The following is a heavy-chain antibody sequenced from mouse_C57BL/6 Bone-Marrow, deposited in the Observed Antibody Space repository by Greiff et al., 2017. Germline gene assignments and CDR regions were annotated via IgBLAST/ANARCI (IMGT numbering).Heavy chain of an antibody. D-gene: IGHD1-1*01. CDR2: ISYDGSN. V-gene: IGHV3-6*01. Sequence: DVKLVESGPGLVKPSQSLSLTCSVTGYSITSGYYWNWIRQFPGNKLEWMGYISYDGSNNYNPSLKNRISITRDTSKNQFFLKLNSVTTEDTATYYCARESPTVGYAMDYWGQGTSVTVSS. CDR3: ARESPTVGYAMDY. J-gene: IGHJ4*01. CDR1: GYSITSGYY.